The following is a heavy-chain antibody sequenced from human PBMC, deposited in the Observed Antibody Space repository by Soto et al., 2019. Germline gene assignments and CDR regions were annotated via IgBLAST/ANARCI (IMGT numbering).Heavy chain of an antibody. CDR1: GYTFTSYG. J-gene: IGHJ6*02. V-gene: IGHV1-18*01. CDR2: ISAYNGNT. D-gene: IGHD4-17*01. Sequence: ASVKVSCKASGYTFTSYGISWVRQAPGQGLEWMGWISAYNGNTNYAQKLQGRVTMTTDTSTSTAYMELRSLRSDDTAVYYCARVVTTAMGDYXHYGMDVWGQGTTVTVSS. CDR3: ARVVTTAMGDYXHYGMDV.